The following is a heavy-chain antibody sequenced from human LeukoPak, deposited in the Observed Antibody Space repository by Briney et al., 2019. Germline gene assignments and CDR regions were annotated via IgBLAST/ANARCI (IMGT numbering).Heavy chain of an antibody. CDR2: KKQDGSEK. Sequence: GGSLRLSCATSGFTFTTYWMNWVRQAPGKGLEWVAIKKQDGSEKYYVDSVKGRFTISRDNARNSLYLQMNSLRADDTAVYYCARGGGYAWDYWGQGTLVTVSS. D-gene: IGHD5-12*01. CDR3: ARGGGYAWDY. V-gene: IGHV3-7*01. CDR1: GFTFTTYW. J-gene: IGHJ4*02.